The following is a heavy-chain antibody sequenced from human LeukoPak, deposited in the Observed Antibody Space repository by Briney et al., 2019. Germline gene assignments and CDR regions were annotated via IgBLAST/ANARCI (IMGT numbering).Heavy chain of an antibody. CDR2: ITWNSGSI. V-gene: IGHV3-9*01. CDR1: GFTVSSNY. CDR3: VKDSEARSSSWFYYFDL. D-gene: IGHD6-13*01. Sequence: GGSLRLSCAASGFTVSSNYMSWVRQAPGKGLEWVSGITWNSGSIQYAESVRGRFTISRDDAENSLYLQLNNLRLEDTAIYYCVKDSEARSSSWFYYFDLWGRGTLVTVSS. J-gene: IGHJ2*01.